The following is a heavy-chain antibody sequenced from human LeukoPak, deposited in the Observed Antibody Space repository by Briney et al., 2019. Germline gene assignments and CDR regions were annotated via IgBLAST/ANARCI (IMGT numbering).Heavy chain of an antibody. CDR1: RLTLCGYA. V-gene: IGHV3-48*01. CDR2: ISSSTSAI. CDR3: ARVREYGTYAYYY. Sequence: PGGSLRLSCTASRLTLCGYAMNWVPQAPGKGGEWLAYISSSTSAIYYADSVKGRFTISRDNAQNSLYLQMNSLRAEDTAVYYCARVREYGTYAYYYWGQGTLVTVSS. J-gene: IGHJ4*02. D-gene: IGHD3-16*01.